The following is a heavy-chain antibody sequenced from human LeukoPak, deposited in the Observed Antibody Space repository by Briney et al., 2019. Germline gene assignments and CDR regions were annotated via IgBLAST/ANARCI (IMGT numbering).Heavy chain of an antibody. CDR2: IYSGGST. CDR1: GFTFSNAW. V-gene: IGHV3-53*01. J-gene: IGHJ6*02. Sequence: PGGSLRLSCAASGFTFSNAWMSWVRQAPGKGLEWVSVIYSGGSTYYAASVKGRFTISRDNSKNTLSLQMNSLRAEDTAVYYCARPLTGLYYNYDMDVWGQGTTVTVSS. D-gene: IGHD3-9*01. CDR3: ARPLTGLYYNYDMDV.